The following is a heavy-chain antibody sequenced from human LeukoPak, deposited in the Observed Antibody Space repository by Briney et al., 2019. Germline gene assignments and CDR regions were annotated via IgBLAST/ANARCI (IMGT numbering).Heavy chain of an antibody. Sequence: GGSLRLSCAASGFTVSSNYMSWVRQAPGKGLEWVSVIYSGGSTYYADSVKGRFTISRDNSKNTLYLQMNSLGAEDTAVYYCARALVGATPEALCYWGQGTLVTVSS. D-gene: IGHD1-26*01. CDR1: GFTVSSNY. CDR3: ARALVGATPEALCY. V-gene: IGHV3-66*01. J-gene: IGHJ4*02. CDR2: IYSGGST.